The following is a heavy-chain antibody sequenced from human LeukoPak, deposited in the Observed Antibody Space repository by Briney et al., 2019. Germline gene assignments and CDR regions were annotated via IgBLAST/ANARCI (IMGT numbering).Heavy chain of an antibody. CDR1: GFTFSTYD. V-gene: IGHV3-48*02. J-gene: IGHJ4*02. CDR2: ISSNSGIT. CDR3: ARILNY. Sequence: GGSLRLSCAASGFTFSTYDMNWVRQAPGKGLEWVSYISSNSGITNYADSVKGRFTISRDNAKNSLYLQMNSMRDEDTAVYYCARILNYWGQGTLVTVSS.